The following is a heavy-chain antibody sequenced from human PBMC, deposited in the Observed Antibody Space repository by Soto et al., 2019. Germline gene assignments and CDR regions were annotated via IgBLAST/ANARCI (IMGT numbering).Heavy chain of an antibody. Sequence: XESLKISFKGSGYSFTSYWIGWVRQMPGKGLEWMGIIYPGDSDTRYSPSFQGQVTISADKSTSTAYLQWSSLKASDTAMYYCARRGIAAAGIGYYYGMDVWGQGTTVTVSS. V-gene: IGHV5-51*01. CDR2: IYPGDSDT. J-gene: IGHJ6*02. D-gene: IGHD6-13*01. CDR1: GYSFTSYW. CDR3: ARRGIAAAGIGYYYGMDV.